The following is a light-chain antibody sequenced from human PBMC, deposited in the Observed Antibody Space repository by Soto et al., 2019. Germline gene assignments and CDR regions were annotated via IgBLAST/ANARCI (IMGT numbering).Light chain of an antibody. CDR3: QQYNNWPT. Sequence: ELVLTQSPATLSLSPGERATLSCRASQSVSSNLAWYQQKPGQAPRLLIYGASTRATGIPARFSGSGSGTEFTLTISSLQSEDFAVDYCQQYNNWPTFGQGTKVDIK. J-gene: IGKJ1*01. V-gene: IGKV3-15*01. CDR1: QSVSSN. CDR2: GAS.